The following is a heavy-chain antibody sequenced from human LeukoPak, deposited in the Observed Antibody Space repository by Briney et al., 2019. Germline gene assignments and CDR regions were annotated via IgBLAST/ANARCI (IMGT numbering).Heavy chain of an antibody. CDR1: GYTFTGYY. D-gene: IGHD1-26*01. CDR3: ARARWDRARYFDY. Sequence: GASVKVSCKASGYTFTGYYMHWVRQAPGQGLEWMGWINPNSGGTNYAQKFQGRVTMTRDTSISTAYMELSRLRSDDTAVYYCARARWDRARYFDYWGQGTLLTVSS. CDR2: INPNSGGT. J-gene: IGHJ4*02. V-gene: IGHV1-2*02.